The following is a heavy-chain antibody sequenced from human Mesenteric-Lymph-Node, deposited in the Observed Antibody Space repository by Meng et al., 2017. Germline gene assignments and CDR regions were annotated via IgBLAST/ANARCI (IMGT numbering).Heavy chain of an antibody. Sequence: SVKVSCKPSGGTFGSYALTWVRQAPGQGLEWMGGIIPIFGSANYAQKFQARVTITADQSTSTAYMELSSLRSEDTAVYYCARATVTTSAEYLQHWGQGTLVTVSS. J-gene: IGHJ1*01. V-gene: IGHV1-69*13. CDR3: ARATVTTSAEYLQH. CDR2: IIPIFGSA. D-gene: IGHD4-17*01. CDR1: GGTFGSYA.